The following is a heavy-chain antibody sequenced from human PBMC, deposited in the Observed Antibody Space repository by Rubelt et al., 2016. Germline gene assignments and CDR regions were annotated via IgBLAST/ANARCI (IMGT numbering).Heavy chain of an antibody. J-gene: IGHJ4*02. CDR1: GGSISSYY. Sequence: QVQLQESGPGLVKPSETLSLTCTVAGGSISSYYWSWIRQPPGKGLEWIGYIYYSGSTNYNPSLKGRVTISVETSKTQFSLKLSAVTAADTAVYYCARDSRWHPFDYWGQGTLVTVSS. D-gene: IGHD5-24*01. CDR3: ARDSRWHPFDY. CDR2: IYYSGST. V-gene: IGHV4-59*01.